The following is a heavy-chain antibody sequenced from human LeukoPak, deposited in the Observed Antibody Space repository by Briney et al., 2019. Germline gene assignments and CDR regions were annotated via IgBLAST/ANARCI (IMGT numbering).Heavy chain of an antibody. CDR2: IIPIFGTA. V-gene: IGHV1-69*13. Sequence: ASVKVSCKASGGTFSSYAISWVRQAPGQGLEWMGGIIPIFGTANYAQKFQGRVTITADESTSTAYMELSSLRSEDTAVYYCEMRWLQEVGDAIFDCWGQGTLVTVSS. J-gene: IGHJ4*02. D-gene: IGHD5-24*01. CDR1: GGTFSSYA. CDR3: EMRWLQEVGDAIFDC.